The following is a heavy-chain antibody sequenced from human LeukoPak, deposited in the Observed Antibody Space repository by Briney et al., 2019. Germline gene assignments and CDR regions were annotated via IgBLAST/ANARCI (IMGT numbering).Heavy chain of an antibody. CDR2: ISYDGSNK. Sequence: RPGGSLRLSCAASGFTFSSYAMHGVRQAPGKGLEWVAVISYDGSNKYYADSVKGRFTISRDNSKNTLYLQMNSLRAEDTAVYYCAGGYCSSTSCYPINWFDPWGQGTLVTVSS. CDR1: GFTFSSYA. CDR3: AGGYCSSTSCYPINWFDP. J-gene: IGHJ5*02. V-gene: IGHV3-30-3*01. D-gene: IGHD2-2*01.